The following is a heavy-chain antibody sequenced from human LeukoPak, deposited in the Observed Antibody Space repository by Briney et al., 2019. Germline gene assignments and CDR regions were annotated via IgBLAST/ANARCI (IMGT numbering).Heavy chain of an antibody. CDR1: GFTFGDY. D-gene: IGHD1-26*01. J-gene: IGHJ6*03. CDR3: ARDKYSGSYYGYYYYMDV. CDR2: ISSSSSYI. Sequence: GGSLRLSCRASGFTFGDYELVRQAPGKGLEWVSSISSSSSYIYYADSVKGRFTISRDNAKNSLYLQMNSLRAEDTAVYYCARDKYSGSYYGYYYYMDVWGKGTTVTVSS. V-gene: IGHV3-21*01.